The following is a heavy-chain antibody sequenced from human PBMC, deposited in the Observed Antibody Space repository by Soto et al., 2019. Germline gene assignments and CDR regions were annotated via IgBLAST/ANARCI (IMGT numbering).Heavy chain of an antibody. D-gene: IGHD5-12*01. Sequence: SETLSLSCAVYGGSFSGYYWTWIRQPPGTGLEWIGEINHSGSTNYNPSLKSRVTISVDTSKNQFSLKMSSVTAADTAVYYCARKSGTHSPFYYRGQGTMVIVSS. CDR1: GGSFSGYY. J-gene: IGHJ4*02. V-gene: IGHV4-34*01. CDR3: ARKSGTHSPFYY. CDR2: INHSGST.